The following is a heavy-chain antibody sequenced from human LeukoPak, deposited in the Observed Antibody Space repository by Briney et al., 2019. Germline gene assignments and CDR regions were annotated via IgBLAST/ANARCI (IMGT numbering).Heavy chain of an antibody. V-gene: IGHV1-18*01. CDR3: AGGWGGSGSHDWFDP. Sequence: ASVKVSCKASGYMFIRYGISWVRQAPGQGLEWMGWISTYNGITNYAQKLQGRVTMTTDTSTSTVYMDLMSLRSDDTAVYYCAGGWGGSGSHDWFDPWGQGTLVTVSS. CDR2: ISTYNGIT. CDR1: GYMFIRYG. D-gene: IGHD3-10*01. J-gene: IGHJ5*02.